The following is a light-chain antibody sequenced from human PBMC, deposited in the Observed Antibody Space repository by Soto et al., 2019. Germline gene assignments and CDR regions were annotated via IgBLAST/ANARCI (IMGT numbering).Light chain of an antibody. CDR1: QRVSSNY. CDR2: GAS. V-gene: IGKV3-20*01. J-gene: IGKJ3*01. CDR3: KQYGRPPFT. Sequence: EIVMTQSPGTLSLSPGETATLSCRASQRVSSNYVAWFQQKPGQAPRLLIYGASSRTTGVPDRFRASGSGPNFTLTIRTLKPADLAVYSSKQYGRPPFTFDTRTTVAIK.